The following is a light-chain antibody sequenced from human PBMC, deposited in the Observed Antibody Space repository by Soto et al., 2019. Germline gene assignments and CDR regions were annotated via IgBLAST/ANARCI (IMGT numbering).Light chain of an antibody. V-gene: IGKV3-20*01. CDR1: QSVDRTY. CDR2: GAS. J-gene: IGKJ1*01. CDR3: QQYGSSFWT. Sequence: ESGLTQSPGTLSLSPGERATLSCRASQSVDRTYLAWYQQRPGQAHRLLIYGASNRATGIPARFSGSGTGTDFAITISRLEPEDFAVYYCQQYGSSFWTFGEGTKVEIK.